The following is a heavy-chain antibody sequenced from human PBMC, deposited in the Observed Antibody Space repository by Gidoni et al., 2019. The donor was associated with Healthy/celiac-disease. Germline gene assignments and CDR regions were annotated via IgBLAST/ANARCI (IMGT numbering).Heavy chain of an antibody. Sequence: EVQLVESGGGLVKPGGSLRLSCAASGFTFSNAWMSWVRQAPGKGLEWVGRIKSKTDGGTTDYAAPVKGRFTISRDDSKNTLYLQMNSLKTEDTAVYYCTTDTGYCSSTSCSGWGQGTLVTVSS. D-gene: IGHD2-2*01. CDR1: GFTFSNAW. CDR2: IKSKTDGGTT. CDR3: TTDTGYCSSTSCSG. V-gene: IGHV3-15*01. J-gene: IGHJ4*02.